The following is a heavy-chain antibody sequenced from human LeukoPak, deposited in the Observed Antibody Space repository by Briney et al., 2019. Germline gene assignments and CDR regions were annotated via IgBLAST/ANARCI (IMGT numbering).Heavy chain of an antibody. V-gene: IGHV3-53*04. Sequence: GGSLRLSCAASGFTVSTXXXXWVRQAPGKGLEXVSTIYSGGTTYYADSVMGRFTISRHNSRNTLYLQMNSLRAEDTAVYYCARVDTVMAYYFDLWGQGTLVTVSS. CDR1: GFTVSTXX. CDR3: ARVDTVMAYYFDL. D-gene: IGHD5-18*01. CDR2: IYSGGTT. J-gene: IGHJ4*02.